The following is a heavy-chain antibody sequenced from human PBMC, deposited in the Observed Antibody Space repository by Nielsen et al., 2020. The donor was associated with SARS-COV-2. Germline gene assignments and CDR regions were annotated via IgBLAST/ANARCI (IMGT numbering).Heavy chain of an antibody. J-gene: IGHJ6*03. CDR3: ARGINYDSSGYYLDA. V-gene: IGHV4-34*01. Sequence: RQAPGKGLEWIGEINHSGSTNYNPSLKSRVTISVDTSKNQFSLKLGSVTAADTAVYYCARGINYDSSGYYLDAWGKGTTVTVSS. CDR2: INHSGST. D-gene: IGHD3-22*01.